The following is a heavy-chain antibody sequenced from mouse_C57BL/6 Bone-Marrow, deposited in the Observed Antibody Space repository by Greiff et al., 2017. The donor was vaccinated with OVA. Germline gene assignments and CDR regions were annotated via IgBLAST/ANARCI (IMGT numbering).Heavy chain of an antibody. V-gene: IGHV1-74*01. D-gene: IGHD2-4*01. J-gene: IGHJ4*01. Sequence: VQLQQSGAELVKPGASVKVSCKASGYTFTSYWMHWVKQRPGQGLEWLGRIHPSDSDTNYNQKFKGKATLTVDKSSSTAYMQLSSLTSEDSAVYYCAMGLRRGYYAMDYWGQGTSVTVSS. CDR1: GYTFTSYW. CDR2: IHPSDSDT. CDR3: AMGLRRGYYAMDY.